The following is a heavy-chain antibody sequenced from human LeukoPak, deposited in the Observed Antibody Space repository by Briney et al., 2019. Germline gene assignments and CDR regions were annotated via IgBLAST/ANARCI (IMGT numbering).Heavy chain of an antibody. J-gene: IGHJ6*03. Sequence: GGSLRLSCAASGFTLSNAWMSWVRQAPGKGLEWVGRIKSKTDGGRIDYAAPVKGRFTISRDDSKNTLYLQMNSLKTEDTAVYYCTRHPPNYYYYYMDVRGKGTTVTVSS. CDR2: IKSKTDGGRI. CDR1: GFTLSNAW. V-gene: IGHV3-15*01. CDR3: TRHPPNYYYYYMDV.